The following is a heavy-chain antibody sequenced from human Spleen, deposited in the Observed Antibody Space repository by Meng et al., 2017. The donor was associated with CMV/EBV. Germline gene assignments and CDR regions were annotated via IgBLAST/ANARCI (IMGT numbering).Heavy chain of an antibody. Sequence: SETLSLTCAVYGGSFSGHYWSWIRQPPGKGLEWIGEINHSGSTNYNPSLKSRVTISVDTSKNQFSLKLSSVTAADTAVYYCARVRAVPAAKPLPTYGMDVWGQGTTVTVSS. V-gene: IGHV4-34*01. CDR1: GGSFSGHY. J-gene: IGHJ6*02. CDR2: INHSGST. D-gene: IGHD2-2*02. CDR3: ARVRAVPAAKPLPTYGMDV.